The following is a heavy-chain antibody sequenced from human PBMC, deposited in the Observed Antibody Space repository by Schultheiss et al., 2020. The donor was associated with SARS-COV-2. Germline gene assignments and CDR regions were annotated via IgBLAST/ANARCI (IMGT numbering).Heavy chain of an antibody. CDR3: AIVPFWSGYSHVDY. D-gene: IGHD3-3*01. CDR1: GGSISSYY. Sequence: SETLSLTCTVSGGSISSYYWSWIRQPAGKGLEWIGSIYYSGSTYYNPSLKSRVTISVDTSKNRFSLKLSSVTAADTAVYYCAIVPFWSGYSHVDYWGQGTLVTVAS. CDR2: IYYSGST. V-gene: IGHV4-59*05. J-gene: IGHJ4*02.